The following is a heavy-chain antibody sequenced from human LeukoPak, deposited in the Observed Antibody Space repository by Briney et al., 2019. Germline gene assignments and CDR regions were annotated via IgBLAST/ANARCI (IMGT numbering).Heavy chain of an antibody. CDR2: ISYDGSKK. J-gene: IGHJ3*01. CDR3: AKEYHRVHDAFDA. CDR1: GFSFSSES. Sequence: PGGSLRLSCAASGFSFSSESMHWVRQAPGKGLEWVAVISYDGSKKYSADSVKGRFTISRDNSKSTVYLQMNSLTSEDTAVYHCAKEYHRVHDAFDAWGHGTTVTVSS. V-gene: IGHV3-30*18. D-gene: IGHD2-2*01.